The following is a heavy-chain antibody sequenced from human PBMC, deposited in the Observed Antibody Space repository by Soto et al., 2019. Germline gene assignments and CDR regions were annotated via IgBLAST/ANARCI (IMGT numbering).Heavy chain of an antibody. CDR2: IKSKTDGGAT. D-gene: IGHD3-22*01. J-gene: IGHJ4*02. Sequence: GGSLRLSCAASGFTFSSYSMNWVRQAPGKGPEWVGRIKSKTDGGATDYAAPVKGRFTISRDDSKNTLYLQMNSLKTEDTAVYYCTTDPVTMIVVVPSSGWGQGTLVTVSS. V-gene: IGHV3-15*07. CDR3: TTDPVTMIVVVPSSG. CDR1: GFTFSSYS.